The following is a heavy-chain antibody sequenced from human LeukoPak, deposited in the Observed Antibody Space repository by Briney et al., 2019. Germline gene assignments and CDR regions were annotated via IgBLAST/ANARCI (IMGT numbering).Heavy chain of an antibody. V-gene: IGHV3-21*01. CDR3: ARGVGANLFDY. Sequence: PGGSLRLSCAASGFTFSSYSMNWVRQAPGKGPKWVSSISSSSSYIYYADSAKGRFTISRDNAKNSLYLQMNSLRAEDTAVYYCARGVGANLFDYWGQGTLVTVSS. D-gene: IGHD1-26*01. J-gene: IGHJ4*02. CDR2: ISSSSSYI. CDR1: GFTFSSYS.